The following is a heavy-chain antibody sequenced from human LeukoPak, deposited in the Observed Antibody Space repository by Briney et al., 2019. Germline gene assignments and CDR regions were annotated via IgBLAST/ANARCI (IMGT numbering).Heavy chain of an antibody. CDR3: ARVHYYGSGSLDY. J-gene: IGHJ4*02. CDR2: INPNSGGT. Sequence: ASVKVSCKASGYTFTGYYMHWVRQAPGQGLECMGWINPNSGGTNYAQKSQGRVTMTRDTSISTAYMELSRLRSDDTAVYYCARVHYYGSGSLDYWGQGTLVTVSS. CDR1: GYTFTGYY. V-gene: IGHV1-2*02. D-gene: IGHD3-10*01.